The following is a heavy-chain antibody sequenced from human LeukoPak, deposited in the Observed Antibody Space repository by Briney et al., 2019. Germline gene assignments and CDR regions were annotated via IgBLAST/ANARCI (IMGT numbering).Heavy chain of an antibody. CDR3: ARDLFAGRYGSGSH. CDR1: GYTSSSYG. D-gene: IGHD3-10*01. CDR2: ISAYNGNT. V-gene: IGHV1-18*01. Sequence: ASVKVSCKASGYTSSSYGISWVRQAPGQGLEWMGWISAYNGNTNCAQKLQGRVTMTTDTSTSTAYMELRSLRSDDTAVYYCARDLFAGRYGSGSHWGQGTLVTVSS. J-gene: IGHJ4*02.